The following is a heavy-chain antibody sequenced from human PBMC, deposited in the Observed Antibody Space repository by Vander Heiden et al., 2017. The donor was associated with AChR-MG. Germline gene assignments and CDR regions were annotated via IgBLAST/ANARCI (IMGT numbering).Heavy chain of an antibody. D-gene: IGHD3-10*01. CDR2: CGSGGST. V-gene: IGHV3-23*01. CDR3: AKAGSSINFRFIDY. Sequence: EVQLLASGGGFVQPGGSLRLSCAASGFIFSNYVMNWVRQAPGKGLEWVSGCGSGGSTYYADSVKGRFTISRDNSKNTLYLQMNSLRVEDTAVYYCAKAGSSINFRFIDYWGHGILVTVSP. J-gene: IGHJ4*01. CDR1: GFIFSNYV.